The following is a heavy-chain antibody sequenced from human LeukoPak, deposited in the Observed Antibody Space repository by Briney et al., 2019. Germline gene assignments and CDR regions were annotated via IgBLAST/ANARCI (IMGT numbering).Heavy chain of an antibody. J-gene: IGHJ6*03. V-gene: IGHV3-30*14. CDR3: ARVARRAFNGVVLTRRYYYYMDV. D-gene: IGHD3-22*01. CDR2: ISSEGGNK. Sequence: PGGSLRLSCAASGFTFSSYAVHWVRQAAGKGLGRVAAISSEGGNKYYADSVKGRFTISRDNSKNPLYLQMNSLRAEDTAVYYRARVARRAFNGVVLTRRYYYYMDVWGKGTTVTISS. CDR1: GFTFSSYA.